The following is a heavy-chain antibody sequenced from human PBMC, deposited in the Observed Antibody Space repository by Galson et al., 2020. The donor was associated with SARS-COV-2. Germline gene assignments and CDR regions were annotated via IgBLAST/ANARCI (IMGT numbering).Heavy chain of an antibody. CDR2: INPKSGGT. J-gene: IGHJ6*02. Sequence: ASVKVSCKASGYTFTDYYIHWVRQAPRQGLEWMVWINPKSGGTNYAQKFEGRVTMTRDTSITTAYMELSRLRADDTAVYYCARLRYYDVLTGYIVDVWGQGTMVTVSS. D-gene: IGHD3-9*01. V-gene: IGHV1-2*02. CDR3: ARLRYYDVLTGYIVDV. CDR1: GYTFTDYY.